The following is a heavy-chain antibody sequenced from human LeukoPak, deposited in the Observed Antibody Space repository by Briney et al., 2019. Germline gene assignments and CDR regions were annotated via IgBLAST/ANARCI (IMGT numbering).Heavy chain of an antibody. CDR1: GYTFTGYY. CDR2: INPNSGGT. D-gene: IGHD3-3*01. Sequence: ASVKVSCKASGYTFTGYYMHWVRQAPGQGLGWMGWINPNSGGTNYAQKFQGRVTMTRDTSISTAYMELSRLRSDDTAVYYCATLGDVLRLFPLISLDGMDVWGQGTTVTVSS. CDR3: ATLGDVLRLFPLISLDGMDV. V-gene: IGHV1-2*02. J-gene: IGHJ6*02.